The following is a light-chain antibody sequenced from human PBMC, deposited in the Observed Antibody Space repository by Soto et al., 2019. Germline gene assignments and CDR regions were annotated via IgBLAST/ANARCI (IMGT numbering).Light chain of an antibody. V-gene: IGKV3D-20*02. Sequence: EIVLTQSPGTLSLSPGERATLSCRASHTISSSYLAWYQQKPGQAPRLLMYGISRRATGIPDRFSGSGSGTDFTLTITRLEPEDFAVYYCQQRSNWPPALTFGGGTKVEIK. J-gene: IGKJ4*01. CDR3: QQRSNWPPALT. CDR1: HTISSSY. CDR2: GIS.